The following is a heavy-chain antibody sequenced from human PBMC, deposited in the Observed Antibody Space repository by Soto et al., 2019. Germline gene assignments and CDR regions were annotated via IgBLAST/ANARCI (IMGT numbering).Heavy chain of an antibody. D-gene: IGHD3-22*01. CDR2: INYNGIYK. V-gene: IGHV3-21*06. J-gene: IGHJ4*02. CDR1: FFIFSTSD. CDR3: ARKSNSDMSGYDYFDF. Sequence: PGGSLRLSCATSFFIFSTSDMTWVRQAPGKGLEYVSSINYNGIYKFYAEPAKGRFTISRDNAKNSLYLQMNSLTAEDTAVYYCARKSNSDMSGYDYFDFWGRGTLVTVSS.